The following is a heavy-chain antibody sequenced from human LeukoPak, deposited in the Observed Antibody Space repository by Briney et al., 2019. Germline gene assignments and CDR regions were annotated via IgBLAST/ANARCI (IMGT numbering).Heavy chain of an antibody. Sequence: PSETLSLTCTVSGGSISSYYWSWIRQPPGKGLEWIGYIYHSGSTNYNPSLKSRVTISVDTSKNQFSLKLSSVTAADTAVYYCARVLVEEDAFDIWGQGTMVTVSS. J-gene: IGHJ3*02. CDR2: IYHSGST. CDR1: GGSISSYY. CDR3: ARVLVEEDAFDI. V-gene: IGHV4-59*01. D-gene: IGHD3-16*01.